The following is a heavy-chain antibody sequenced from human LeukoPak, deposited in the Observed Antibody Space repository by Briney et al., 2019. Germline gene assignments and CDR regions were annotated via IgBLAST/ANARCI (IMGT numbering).Heavy chain of an antibody. CDR3: ARGGLETAVKYFFDY. CDR2: IYRGGST. V-gene: IGHV3-66*01. J-gene: IGHJ4*02. Sequence: GGSLRLTCAASGFTVSTNYVSWVRQAPGKGLEWVSTIYRGGSTYYADSVKGRFTISRDNSKNTVYLQINTLRVEDTAVYYCARGGLETAVKYFFDYWGQGTLITVSS. CDR1: GFTVSTNY. D-gene: IGHD1-1*01.